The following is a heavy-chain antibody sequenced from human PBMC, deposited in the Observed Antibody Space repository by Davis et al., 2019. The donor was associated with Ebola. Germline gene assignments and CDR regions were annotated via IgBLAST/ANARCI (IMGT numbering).Heavy chain of an antibody. D-gene: IGHD6-6*01. CDR3: AKGGIAARTPMDV. CDR1: GFTFSSYG. V-gene: IGHV3-30*18. CDR2: ISYDGSNK. J-gene: IGHJ6*04. Sequence: GESLKISCAASGFTFSSYGMHWVRQAPGKGLEWVAVISYDGSNKYYADSVKGRFTISRDNSKNTLYLQMNSLRAEDTAVYYCAKGGIAARTPMDVWGKGTTVTVSS.